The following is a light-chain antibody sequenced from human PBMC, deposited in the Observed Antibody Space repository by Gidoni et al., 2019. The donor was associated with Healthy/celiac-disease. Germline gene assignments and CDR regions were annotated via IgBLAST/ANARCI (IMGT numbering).Light chain of an antibody. V-gene: IGLV1-40*01. CDR1: SSNIGANYD. CDR2: GSI. Sequence: QSVLTQPPSVSGAPAQRVTISCTGTSSNIGANYDVHWYQHLPGTAPKLLIYGSINRPSGVPDRFSGSKSGTSASLAIAGLQTEDEGDYYCQSYDISLSGSWVFGGGTKLTVL. J-gene: IGLJ3*02. CDR3: QSYDISLSGSWV.